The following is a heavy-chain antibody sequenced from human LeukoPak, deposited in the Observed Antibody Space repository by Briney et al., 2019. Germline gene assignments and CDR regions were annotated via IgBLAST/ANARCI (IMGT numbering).Heavy chain of an antibody. CDR1: GFAFSTYT. CDR3: AKEQRGYSGYMVGSCFDP. Sequence: GGSLRLSCAASGFAFSTYTMNWVRQAPGKGLEWISCINSASSDIYYADSVWGRFTISRDNAKNSLYLQMNSLRAEDTALYYCAKEQRGYSGYMVGSCFDPWGQGTLVTVSS. D-gene: IGHD5-12*01. CDR2: INSASSDI. J-gene: IGHJ5*02. V-gene: IGHV3-21*04.